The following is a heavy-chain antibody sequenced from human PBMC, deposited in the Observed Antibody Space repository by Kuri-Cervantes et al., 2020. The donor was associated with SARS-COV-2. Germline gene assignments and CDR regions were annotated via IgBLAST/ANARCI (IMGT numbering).Heavy chain of an antibody. J-gene: IGHJ4*02. Sequence: ASVKVSCKASGYTFTSYDINWVRQATGQGLEWMGWMNPNSGGTNYAQKFQGRVTMTRDTSISTAYMELSRLRSDDTAVYYCARATMVRRDFDYWGQGTLVTVSS. V-gene: IGHV1-2*02. CDR1: GYTFTSYD. CDR2: MNPNSGGT. D-gene: IGHD3-10*01. CDR3: ARATMVRRDFDY.